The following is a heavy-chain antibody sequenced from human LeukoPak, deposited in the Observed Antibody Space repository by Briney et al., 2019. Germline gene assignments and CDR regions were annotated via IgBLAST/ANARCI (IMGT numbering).Heavy chain of an antibody. V-gene: IGHV3-74*01. CDR2: ITNDGSST. J-gene: IGHJ4*02. CDR3: ARIDNWNDGGY. D-gene: IGHD1-20*01. CDR1: GLTFSSHW. Sequence: PGGSLRLSCAASGLTFSSHWMHWVRQAPGKGLVWVSRITNDGSSTTYADSVKGRFTISRDNARNTLFLQMNSLRVEDTALYYCARIDNWNDGGYWGQGTLVTVSS.